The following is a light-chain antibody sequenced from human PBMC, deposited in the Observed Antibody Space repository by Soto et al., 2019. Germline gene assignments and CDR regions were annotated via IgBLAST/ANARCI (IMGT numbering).Light chain of an antibody. CDR3: QQYGSSPWA. CDR1: QSVSSSS. V-gene: IGKV3-20*01. Sequence: EIVLTQSPGTLSLSPGERATLSCRASQSVSSSSLAWYQQKPGQAPRLLVFGASTRVTGIPDRFSGSGSGTDFTLTISRLEPEDFAVYYCQQYGSSPWAFGQGTQVEIK. CDR2: GAS. J-gene: IGKJ1*01.